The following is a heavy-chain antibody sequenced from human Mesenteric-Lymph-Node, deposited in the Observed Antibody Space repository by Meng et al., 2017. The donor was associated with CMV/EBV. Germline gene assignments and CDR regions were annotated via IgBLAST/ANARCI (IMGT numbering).Heavy chain of an antibody. CDR3: ARDSYYYGSGSYSHNWFDP. V-gene: IGHV1-46*01. CDR2: INPSGGST. D-gene: IGHD3-10*01. J-gene: IGHJ5*02. CDR1: GYTFTSYY. Sequence: ASVKVSCKASGYTFTSYYMHWVRQAPGQGLEWMGIINPSGGSTSYAQKFQGRVTITTDESTSTAYMELSSLRSEDTAVYYCARDSYYYGSGSYSHNWFDPWGQGTLVTVSS.